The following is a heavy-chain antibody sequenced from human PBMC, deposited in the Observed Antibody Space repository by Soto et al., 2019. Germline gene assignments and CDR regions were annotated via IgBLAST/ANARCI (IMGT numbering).Heavy chain of an antibody. CDR1: ADSDSSSSVT. D-gene: IGHD1-26*01. CDR2: TYYRSKWYN. J-gene: IGHJ5*01. V-gene: IGHV6-1*01. CDR3: VRLIGNSWLDF. Sequence: QTLSLTCAISADSDSSSSVTWNWIRQSPSRGLEWLGRTYYRSKWYNDYAESVKSRITINPDTSKNQFSLHLNSVTPEDTAVYYCVRLIGNSWLDFWGQGTLVTVSS.